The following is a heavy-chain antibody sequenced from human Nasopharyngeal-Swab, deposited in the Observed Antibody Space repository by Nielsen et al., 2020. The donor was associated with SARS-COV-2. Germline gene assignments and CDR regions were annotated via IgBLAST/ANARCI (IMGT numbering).Heavy chain of an antibody. J-gene: IGHJ6*02. Sequence: GESLKISCAASGFTFSSYAMHWVRQAPGKGLEWVAVISYDGSNKYYADSVKGRFTISRDNSKNTLYLQMNSLRAEDTAVYYCARALLPYYGMDVWGQGTTVTV. CDR1: GFTFSSYA. CDR2: ISYDGSNK. V-gene: IGHV3-30-3*01. CDR3: ARALLPYYGMDV.